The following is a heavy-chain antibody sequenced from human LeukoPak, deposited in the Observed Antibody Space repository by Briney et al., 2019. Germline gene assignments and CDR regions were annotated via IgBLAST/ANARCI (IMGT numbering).Heavy chain of an antibody. CDR2: IYYSGST. D-gene: IGHD6-13*01. Sequence: SETLSLTCTVSGGSINSYYWSWIRQPPGKGLEWIGYIYYSGSTNYNPSVKSRVTISVDTSKNQFSLKLSSVTAADTAVYYCARHRGGSSSWYSLDYWGQGTLVTVSS. V-gene: IGHV4-59*08. CDR1: GGSINSYY. CDR3: ARHRGGSSSWYSLDY. J-gene: IGHJ4*02.